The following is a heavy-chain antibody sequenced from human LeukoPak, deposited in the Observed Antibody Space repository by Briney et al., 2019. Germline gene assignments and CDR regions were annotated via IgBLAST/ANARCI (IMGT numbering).Heavy chain of an antibody. D-gene: IGHD2-2*02. CDR1: GFTFSSYG. J-gene: IGHJ4*02. V-gene: IGHV3-30*03. Sequence: PGGSLRLSCAASGFTFSSYGMHWVRQAPGKGLEWVAVISYDGSNKYYADSVKGRFTISRDNSKNTLYLQMNSLRAEDTAVYYCARDLRYIDYWGQGTLVTVSS. CDR2: ISYDGSNK. CDR3: ARDLRYIDY.